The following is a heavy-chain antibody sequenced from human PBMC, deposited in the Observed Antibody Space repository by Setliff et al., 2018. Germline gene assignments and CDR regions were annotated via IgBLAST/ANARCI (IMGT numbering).Heavy chain of an antibody. CDR3: ARAERGYSGNVLGY. D-gene: IGHD5-12*01. V-gene: IGHV4-34*01. Sequence: SETLSLTCAVYGESFSGYYWSWIRQPPGKGLEWIGEINHSGSTNYNPSLKSRANISIDTSKSQFSLKLSSVAAADTAVYYCARAERGYSGNVLGYWGQGTLVTVSS. CDR1: GESFSGYY. CDR2: INHSGST. J-gene: IGHJ4*02.